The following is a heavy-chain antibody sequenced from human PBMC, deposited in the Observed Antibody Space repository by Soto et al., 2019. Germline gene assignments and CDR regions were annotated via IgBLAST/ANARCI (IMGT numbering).Heavy chain of an antibody. V-gene: IGHV3-30*03. CDR2: ISYDGSNK. D-gene: IGHD5-18*01. Sequence: PXGSLRLSCAASGFTFSSYGMHWVRQAPGKGLEWVAVISYDGSNKYYADSVKGRFTISRDNSKNTLYLQMNSLRAEDTAVYYCAAHSSSFVWGQGTLVTVSS. J-gene: IGHJ4*02. CDR1: GFTFSSYG. CDR3: AAHSSSFV.